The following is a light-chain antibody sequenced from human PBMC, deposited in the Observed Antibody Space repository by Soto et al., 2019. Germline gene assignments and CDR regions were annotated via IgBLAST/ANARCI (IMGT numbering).Light chain of an antibody. CDR3: TSHAGTINFPYI. J-gene: IGLJ1*01. Sequence: QSALTQPPSASGSPGQSVTISCTGTSSDVGAYNYVCWYQHHPGKAPKLMVYEVNKRPSGVPDRFSGSKSGNTASLTVSGLQAEDEADYYCTSHAGTINFPYIFGTGTKVTVL. CDR1: SSDVGAYNY. V-gene: IGLV2-8*01. CDR2: EVN.